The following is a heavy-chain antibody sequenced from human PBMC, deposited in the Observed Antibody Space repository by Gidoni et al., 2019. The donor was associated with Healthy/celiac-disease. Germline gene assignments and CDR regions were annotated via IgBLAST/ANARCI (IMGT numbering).Heavy chain of an antibody. D-gene: IGHD2-2*02. CDR1: GLTFSRYG. Sequence: QVQLVESGGGVVQPARSLRLSCAASGLTFSRYGMHWVRQAPGKGLEWVAVISYEGSNKYYAESVKGRFTISRDNSKNTLYLQMNSLGAEDTAVYYCAKDLIRYCSSTSCYTIDYWGQGTLVTVSS. CDR2: ISYEGSNK. J-gene: IGHJ4*02. CDR3: AKDLIRYCSSTSCYTIDY. V-gene: IGHV3-30*18.